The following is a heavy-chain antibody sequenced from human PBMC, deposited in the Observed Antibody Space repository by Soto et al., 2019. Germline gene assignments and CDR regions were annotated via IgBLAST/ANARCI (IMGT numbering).Heavy chain of an antibody. V-gene: IGHV1-69*13. CDR1: GGTFSSYA. CDR3: AREKGKGSSSRPTNFDY. J-gene: IGHJ4*02. Sequence: SVKVSCKASGGTFSSYAISWVRQAPGQGLEWMGGIIPIFGTANYAQKFQGRVTITADESTSTAYMELSSLRSEDTAVYYCAREKGKGSSSRPTNFDYWGQGTLVTAPQ. CDR2: IIPIFGTA. D-gene: IGHD6-6*01.